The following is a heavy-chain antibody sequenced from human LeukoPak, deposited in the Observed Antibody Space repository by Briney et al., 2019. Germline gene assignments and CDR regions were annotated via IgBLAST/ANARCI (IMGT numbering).Heavy chain of an antibody. CDR3: AREPTSGREPTSGRPLDY. V-gene: IGHV4-4*07. Sequence: MSSETLSLTCTVSGGSISGYFWSWIRQPAGKGLVWIGRIDSSGSNNYNPSLKSRVTMSLDTSKNHLSLNLSSVTAADTAVYYCAREPTSGREPTSGRPLDYWGQGTLVTVSS. CDR2: IDSSGSN. J-gene: IGHJ4*02. D-gene: IGHD5-12*01. CDR1: GGSISGYF.